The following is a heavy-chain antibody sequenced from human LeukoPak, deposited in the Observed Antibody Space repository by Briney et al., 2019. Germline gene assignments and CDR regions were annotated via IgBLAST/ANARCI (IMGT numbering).Heavy chain of an antibody. Sequence: QSGGSLRLSCAASGFTFSSYAMSWVRQAPGKGLEWVSAISGSGGSTYYADSVKGRFTISTDNSKNTLYLQTNSLRAEDTAVYYCAKARRVGATFDYWGEGTLVTVSS. CDR3: AKARRVGATFDY. J-gene: IGHJ4*02. CDR2: ISGSGGST. D-gene: IGHD1-26*01. V-gene: IGHV3-23*01. CDR1: GFTFSSYA.